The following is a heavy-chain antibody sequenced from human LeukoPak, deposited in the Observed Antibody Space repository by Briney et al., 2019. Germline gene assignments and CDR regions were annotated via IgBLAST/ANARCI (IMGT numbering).Heavy chain of an antibody. V-gene: IGHV5-10-1*01. D-gene: IGHD1-1*01. CDR3: ARQPEGTWFDP. J-gene: IGHJ5*02. Sequence: KVSCKASGYTFTGYNTHWVRQMPGKGLEWMGRIDPSDSYTNYSPSFQGHVTISADKSISTAYLQWSSLKASDTAMYYCARQPEGTWFDPWGQGTLVTVSS. CDR1: GYTFTGYN. CDR2: IDPSDSYT.